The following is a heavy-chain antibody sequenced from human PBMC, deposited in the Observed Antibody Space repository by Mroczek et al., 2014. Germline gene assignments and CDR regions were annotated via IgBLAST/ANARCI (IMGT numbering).Heavy chain of an antibody. CDR2: ISYDGSNK. CDR1: GFTFSSYG. D-gene: IGHD6-13*01. CDR3: AKDPTSYSSKTEYFQH. Sequence: QVQLVQSGGGVVQPGRSLRLSCAASGFTFSSYGMHWVRQAPGKGLEWVAVISYDGSNKYYADSVKGRFTISRDNSKNTLYLQMNSLRAEDTAVYYCAKDPTSYSSKTEYFQHWGQGTLVTVSS. J-gene: IGHJ1*01. V-gene: IGHV3-30*18.